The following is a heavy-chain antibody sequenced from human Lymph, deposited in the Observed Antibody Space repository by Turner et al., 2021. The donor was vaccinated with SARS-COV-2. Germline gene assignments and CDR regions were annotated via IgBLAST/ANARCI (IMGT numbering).Heavy chain of an antibody. CDR2: ISGSGGST. CDR1: GFTFSSCA. CDR3: ARVLWLRGMFDY. D-gene: IGHD5-18*01. V-gene: IGHV3-23*01. Sequence: EVQLSESGGGLVRSGGSRRLSCDASGFTFSSCARSWGRQAPGKGLEWVSVISGSGGSTYYADSVKGRFTISRDNSKNTLYLQINSLRAEDTAVYYCARVLWLRGMFDYWGQGTLVTVSS. J-gene: IGHJ4*02.